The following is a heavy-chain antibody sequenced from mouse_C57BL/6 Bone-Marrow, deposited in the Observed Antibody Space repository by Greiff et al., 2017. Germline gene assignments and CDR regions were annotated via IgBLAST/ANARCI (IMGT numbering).Heavy chain of an antibody. CDR1: GYTFTSYW. Sequence: QVQLQQPGAELVRPGSSVKLSCKASGYTFTSYWMDWVKQRPGQGLEWIGNIYPSDSETHYNQKFKVKATLTVDKSSSPAYMQLSSLTSEASAVYDGARSTTVVAPFDYWGQGTTLTVSS. CDR3: ARSTTVVAPFDY. CDR2: IYPSDSET. V-gene: IGHV1-61*01. D-gene: IGHD1-1*01. J-gene: IGHJ2*01.